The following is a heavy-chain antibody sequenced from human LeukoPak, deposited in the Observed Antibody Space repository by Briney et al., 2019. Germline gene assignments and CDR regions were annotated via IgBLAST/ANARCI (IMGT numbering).Heavy chain of an antibody. V-gene: IGHV3-30*12. J-gene: IGHJ4*02. Sequence: GGSLRLSCAASGFTFSTYGMHWVRQAPGKGLEWVAVISYDGSNKYYADSVKGRFTISRDNSKNTLYLQVNSLRAEDTAVYYCAKQSSYSSGWYPFDYWGQGTLVTVSS. CDR1: GFTFSTYG. CDR3: AKQSSYSSGWYPFDY. D-gene: IGHD6-19*01. CDR2: ISYDGSNK.